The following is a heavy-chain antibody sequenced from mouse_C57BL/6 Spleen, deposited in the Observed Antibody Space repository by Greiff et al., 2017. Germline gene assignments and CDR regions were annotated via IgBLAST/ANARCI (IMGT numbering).Heavy chain of an antibody. Sequence: EVKLVESGGGLVKPGGSLKLSCAASGFTFSDYGMHWVRQAPEKGLEWVAYISSGSSTIYYADPVKGRFTISRDNAKNTLFLQMTSLRSEDTAMYYCARGRRDYSFDYWGQGTTLTVYS. CDR1: GFTFSDYG. D-gene: IGHD2-4*01. J-gene: IGHJ2*01. V-gene: IGHV5-17*01. CDR2: ISSGSSTI. CDR3: ARGRRDYSFDY.